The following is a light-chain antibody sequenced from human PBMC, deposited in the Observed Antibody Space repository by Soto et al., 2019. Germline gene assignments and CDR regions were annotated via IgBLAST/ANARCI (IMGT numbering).Light chain of an antibody. CDR3: QQSYIMPPA. CDR1: QSISTH. Sequence: DIQMTQSPSSLSASVGDRVNISCRASQSISTHLNWYQQEPGKAPNFLIYTTSNLQSGVPSRFSGRGSGTDFTLTITSLQPEDSATYFCQQSYIMPPAFGQGTRLEI. CDR2: TTS. J-gene: IGKJ5*01. V-gene: IGKV1-39*01.